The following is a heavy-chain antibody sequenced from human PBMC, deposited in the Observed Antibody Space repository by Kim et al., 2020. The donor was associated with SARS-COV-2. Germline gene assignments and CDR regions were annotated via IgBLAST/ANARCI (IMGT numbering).Heavy chain of an antibody. D-gene: IGHD3-22*01. CDR1: GFTFANYG. J-gene: IGHJ5*02. Sequence: GGSLRLSCAASGFTFANYGMHWVRQAPGKGLEWVTYISHDATNVYYADSVKGRFTISKDNSMNTLYLQMDSLRNEDTAVYYCAKDLRRITPLVVVSPIWFDPWRQGTLVTVSS. V-gene: IGHV3-30*18. CDR2: ISHDATNV. CDR3: AKDLRRITPLVVVSPIWFDP.